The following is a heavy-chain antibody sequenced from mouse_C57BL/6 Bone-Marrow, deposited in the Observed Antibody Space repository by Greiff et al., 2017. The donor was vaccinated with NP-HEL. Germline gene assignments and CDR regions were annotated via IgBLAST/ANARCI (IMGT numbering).Heavy chain of an antibody. CDR2: IDPSDSYT. CDR3: ARSSTMDY. J-gene: IGHJ2*01. D-gene: IGHD2-1*01. V-gene: IGHV1-69*01. Sequence: QVQLQQPGAELVMPGASVKLSCKASGYTFTSYWMHWVKQRPGQGLEWIGEIDPSDSYTNDNQKFKGKSTLTVDKSSSTAYMQLSSLTSEDSAVYYCARSSTMDYWGQGTTLTVSS. CDR1: GYTFTSYW.